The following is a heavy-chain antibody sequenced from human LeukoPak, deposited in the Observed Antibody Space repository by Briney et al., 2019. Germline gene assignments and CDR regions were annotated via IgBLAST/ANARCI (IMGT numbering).Heavy chain of an antibody. CDR2: IRYDGSNK. V-gene: IGHV3-30*02. J-gene: IGHJ4*02. CDR1: GSTFSSYG. CDR3: AKDQDTAIVFDY. Sequence: GGSLRLSCAASGSTFSSYGMHWVRQAPGKGLEWVAFIRYDGSNKYYADSVKGRFTISRDNSKNTLYLQMNSLRAEDTAVYYCAKDQDTAIVFDYWGQGTLVTVSS. D-gene: IGHD5-18*01.